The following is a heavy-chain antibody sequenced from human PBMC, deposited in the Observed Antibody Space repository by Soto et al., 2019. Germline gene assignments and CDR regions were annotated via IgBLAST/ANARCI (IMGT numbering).Heavy chain of an antibody. CDR2: INPNSAGT. V-gene: IGHV1-2*02. D-gene: IGHD5-12*01. CDR1: GYTFTGYY. Sequence: GASVKVSCKASGYTFTGYYMHWVRQAPGHGLEWMGWINPNSAGTEYAQKFQGRVTMTRDTSISTAYMYLSRLRSDDTAVYYCASIVATASMYSWALEIWGQGTMVTVSS. CDR3: ASIVATASMYSWALEI. J-gene: IGHJ3*02.